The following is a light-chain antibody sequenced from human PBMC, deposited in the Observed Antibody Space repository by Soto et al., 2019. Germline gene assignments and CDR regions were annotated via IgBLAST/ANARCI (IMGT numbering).Light chain of an antibody. CDR1: QSVSNN. Sequence: EIVMTQSPATLSVSPGERATLSCRASQSVSNNLAWYQLKPGQAPRLLIYATSTRATAIPARFSGSGSGAEFTLTISSLQSEDFAFYYCQQYNNWPRTFGQGTKVEI. J-gene: IGKJ1*01. V-gene: IGKV3D-15*01. CDR3: QQYNNWPRT. CDR2: ATS.